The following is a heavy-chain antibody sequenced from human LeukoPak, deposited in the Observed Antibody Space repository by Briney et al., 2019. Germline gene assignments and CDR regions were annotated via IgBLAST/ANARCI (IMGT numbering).Heavy chain of an antibody. D-gene: IGHD4-17*01. V-gene: IGHV3-30*18. CDR2: ISYDGSNK. Sequence: GGSLRLSCAASGFTFSSYGMHWVRQAPGKGLEWVAVISYDGSNKYYADSVKGRFTISRDNSKNTLYLQMNSLRAEDTAVYYCAKDDRQIGDGDQEPGFDYWGQGTLVTVSS. J-gene: IGHJ4*02. CDR3: AKDDRQIGDGDQEPGFDY. CDR1: GFTFSSYG.